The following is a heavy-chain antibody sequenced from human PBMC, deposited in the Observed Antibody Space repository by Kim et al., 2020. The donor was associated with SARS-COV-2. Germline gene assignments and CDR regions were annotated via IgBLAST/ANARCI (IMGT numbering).Heavy chain of an antibody. CDR3: MLKRGERDSNSWYEDY. V-gene: IGHV4-4*09. D-gene: IGHD5-12*01. CDR1: SGSISNYY. CDR2: IYDNGDT. Sequence: SETLSLTCTVSSGSISNYYWNWIRQAPGKGLEWIGYIYDNGDTKYSESLKSRVTMSVDTSKNQFSLKLSFVTAADTAVYYCMLKRGERDSNSWYEDYWG. J-gene: IGHJ4*01.